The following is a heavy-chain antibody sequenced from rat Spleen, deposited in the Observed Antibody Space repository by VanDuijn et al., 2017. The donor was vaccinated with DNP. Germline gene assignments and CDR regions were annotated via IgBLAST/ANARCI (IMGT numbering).Heavy chain of an antibody. J-gene: IGHJ4*01. CDR1: GYSINRSYR. Sequence: EVQLQESGPGLVKPSQSLSLTCSVTGYSINRSYRWNWIRKFPGNKLEWMGSVNSAGSTNHNPSLKSRISITRDTSKNQFFLQVNSVTTEDTATYYCARWPGYNPPYAMDAWGQGTSVTVSS. CDR2: VNSAGST. V-gene: IGHV3-3*01. D-gene: IGHD1-4*01. CDR3: ARWPGYNPPYAMDA.